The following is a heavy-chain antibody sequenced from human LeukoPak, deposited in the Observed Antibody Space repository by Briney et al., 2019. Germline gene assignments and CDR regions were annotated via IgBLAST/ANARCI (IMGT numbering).Heavy chain of an antibody. D-gene: IGHD6-13*01. CDR2: INRSGST. CDR1: GGSFSGYY. J-gene: IGHJ4*02. V-gene: IGHV4-34*01. Sequence: SETLSLTCAVYGGSFSGYYWSWIRQPPGKGLEWIGEINRSGSTNYNPSLKSRVTISVDTSKNQFSLKLSSVTAADTAVYYCARGQAAAGTHSKEKYWGQGTLVTVSS. CDR3: ARGQAAAGTHSKEKY.